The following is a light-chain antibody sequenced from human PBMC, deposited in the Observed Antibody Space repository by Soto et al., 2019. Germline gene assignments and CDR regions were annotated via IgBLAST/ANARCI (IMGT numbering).Light chain of an antibody. CDR3: QQYNNWPTWT. CDR2: GAS. Sequence: EIVMTQSPATLSVSPGERATLSCRASQSVSSNLAWYQQKPCQAPRLLIYGASTRATGIPARFSGSASGTVFTLNISSLQSEDFALYYCQQYNNWPTWTFGQGTKVDIK. CDR1: QSVSSN. V-gene: IGKV3-15*01. J-gene: IGKJ1*01.